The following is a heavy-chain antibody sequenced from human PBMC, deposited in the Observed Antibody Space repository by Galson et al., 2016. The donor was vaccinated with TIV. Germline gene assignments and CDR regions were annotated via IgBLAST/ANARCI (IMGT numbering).Heavy chain of an antibody. V-gene: IGHV3-23*01. J-gene: IGHJ5*02. D-gene: IGHD6-13*01. CDR3: AKKRIAGDGIGNWFDP. CDR2: ISGSGGST. CDR1: GFTFSSYA. Sequence: LRLSYAASGFTFSSYAMSWVRQPPGKGLEWVSLISGSGGSTYYADSVKGRFTISRDNFKNTLYLQMDSLRAEDTAIYYCAKKRIAGDGIGNWFDPWGQGTLVTVSS.